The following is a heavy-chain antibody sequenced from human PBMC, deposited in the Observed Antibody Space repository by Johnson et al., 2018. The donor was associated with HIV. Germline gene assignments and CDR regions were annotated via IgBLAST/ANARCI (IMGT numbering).Heavy chain of an antibody. Sequence: VQLMESGGGLVQPGGSLRLSCAASKFTVSSNYMSWVRQAPGKGLEWVANIKQDGSEKYYVDSVKGRFTISRDNAKNSLYLQMNSLRAEDTALYYCAKATELEDAFDIWGQGTMVTVSS. CDR2: IKQDGSEK. D-gene: IGHD1-26*01. CDR3: AKATELEDAFDI. J-gene: IGHJ3*02. CDR1: KFTVSSNY. V-gene: IGHV3-7*05.